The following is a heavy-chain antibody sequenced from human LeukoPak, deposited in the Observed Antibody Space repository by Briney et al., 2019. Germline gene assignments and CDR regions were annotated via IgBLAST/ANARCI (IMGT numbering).Heavy chain of an antibody. CDR2: ISGSGGST. V-gene: IGHV3-23*01. J-gene: IGHJ3*02. Sequence: GGSLRLSCAVSGFTFTSYAMSWVRQAPGKGLEWVSAISGSGGSTYYADSVKGRFTISRDNAKNSLNLQMNSLRAEDTAVYYCARDRRAAIIPHDAFDIWGQGTMVTVSS. D-gene: IGHD2-2*01. CDR1: GFTFTSYA. CDR3: ARDRRAAIIPHDAFDI.